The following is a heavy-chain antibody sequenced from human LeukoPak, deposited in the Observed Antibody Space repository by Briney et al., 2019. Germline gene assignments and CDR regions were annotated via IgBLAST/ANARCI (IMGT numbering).Heavy chain of an antibody. Sequence: PSETLSLTCTVSGGSISSDSYYWGWIRQPPGKGLEWIGSIYHSGNTYYNPSLKSRVTMSVDTSKNQFSLKLSSVTAADTAVYYCARLAAVNAFDIWGQGAMVTVSS. CDR2: IYHSGNT. D-gene: IGHD6-13*01. CDR3: ARLAAVNAFDI. J-gene: IGHJ3*02. CDR1: GGSISSDSYY. V-gene: IGHV4-39*07.